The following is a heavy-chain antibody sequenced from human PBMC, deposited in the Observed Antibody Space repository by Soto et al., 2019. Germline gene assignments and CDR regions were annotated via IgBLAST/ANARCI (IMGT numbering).Heavy chain of an antibody. CDR3: ARHSPPFFYGSGPWDV. J-gene: IGHJ6*02. V-gene: IGHV4-59*08. Sequence: PSETLSLTCTVSGGSISSYYWSWIRQPPGKGLEWIGYIYYSGSTTYNPSLKSRVTISVDTSKNQFSLKLSSLIAADTAVYYCARHSPPFFYGSGPWDVWGQGTTVTVSS. CDR1: GGSISSYY. CDR2: IYYSGST. D-gene: IGHD3-10*01.